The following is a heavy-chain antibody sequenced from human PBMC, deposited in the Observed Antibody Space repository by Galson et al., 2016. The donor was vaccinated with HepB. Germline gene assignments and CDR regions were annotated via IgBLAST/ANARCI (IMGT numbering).Heavy chain of an antibody. V-gene: IGHV3-23*01. CDR3: ARDVGGIMFDY. Sequence: LRLSCAASGFTFSDYGMAWVRQAPGRGLEWVATMAGVGGNTHYPDSVKGRFTISRDNSKNTLSLRMNSLRAEDTALYYCARDVGGIMFDYWGQGTLVTVSS. J-gene: IGHJ4*02. CDR2: MAGVGGNT. D-gene: IGHD3-16*02. CDR1: GFTFSDYG.